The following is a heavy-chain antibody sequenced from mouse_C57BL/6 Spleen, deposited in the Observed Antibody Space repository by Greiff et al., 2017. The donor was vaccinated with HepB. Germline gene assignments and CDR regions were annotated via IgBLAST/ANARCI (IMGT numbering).Heavy chain of an antibody. CDR2: IDPENGDT. V-gene: IGHV14-4*01. J-gene: IGHJ3*01. D-gene: IGHD2-2*01. CDR1: GGKRKEED. CDR3: TMVTGFAY. Sequence: EGQRQQEGEERGRTGEGGKGEGREEGGKRKEEDMQGVKKRPEQGLEWIGWIDPENGDTEYASKFQGKATITADTSSNTAYLQLSSLTSEDTAVYYCTMVTGFAYWGQGTLVTVSA.